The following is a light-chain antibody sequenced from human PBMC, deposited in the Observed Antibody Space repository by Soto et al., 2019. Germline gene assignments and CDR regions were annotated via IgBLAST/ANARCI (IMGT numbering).Light chain of an antibody. Sequence: TQSPSTQSASLGDRVTITCRASHSIGNWLALYQQKPGSARQLLLYESSSLASRVPSRFSGSGSGTVFPITISGLQPDDSASYYCQRSNIYLTFGQVTRLAIK. J-gene: IGKJ5*01. V-gene: IGKV1-5*03. CDR3: QRSNIYLT. CDR1: HSIGNW. CDR2: ESS.